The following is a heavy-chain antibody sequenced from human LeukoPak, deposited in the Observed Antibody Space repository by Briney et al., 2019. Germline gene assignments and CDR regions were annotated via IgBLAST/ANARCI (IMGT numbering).Heavy chain of an antibody. CDR3: ARSPHILTGENFDY. CDR2: IIPIFDTA. J-gene: IGHJ4*02. Sequence: ASVKVSCKASGYTFTGYYMHWVRQAPGQGLEWMGGIIPIFDTANYAQKFQGRVTMTRDTSITTAYMEMSRLRSDDTALYYCARSPHILTGENFDYWGQGTLVTVSS. D-gene: IGHD3-9*01. CDR1: GYTFTGYY. V-gene: IGHV1-2*02.